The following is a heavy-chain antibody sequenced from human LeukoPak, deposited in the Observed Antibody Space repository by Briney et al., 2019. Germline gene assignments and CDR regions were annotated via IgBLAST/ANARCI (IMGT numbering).Heavy chain of an antibody. Sequence: PGGSLRLSCAASGFTFSTYGISWVRQAPGKGLEWILGIGPSGAATYYADSVKGRFTISRDNAKNSLYLQMNSLRAEDTAVYYCAELGITMIGGVWGKGTTVTISS. CDR3: AELGITMIGGV. CDR2: IGPSGAAT. CDR1: GFTFSTYG. J-gene: IGHJ6*04. D-gene: IGHD3-10*02. V-gene: IGHV3-23*01.